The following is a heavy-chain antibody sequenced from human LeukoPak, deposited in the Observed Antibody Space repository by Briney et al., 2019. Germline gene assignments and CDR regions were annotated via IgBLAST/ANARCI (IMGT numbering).Heavy chain of an antibody. Sequence: ASVKVSCKVSGYTLTELSMHWVRQAPGKGLEWMGGFDPEDGETIYAQKFQGRVTMTEDTSTDTAYMELSSLRSEDTALYYCARDGYSSGWYDVYYYYMDVWGKGTTVSVSS. CDR2: FDPEDGET. CDR3: ARDGYSSGWYDVYYYYMDV. V-gene: IGHV1-24*01. J-gene: IGHJ6*03. CDR1: GYTLTELS. D-gene: IGHD6-19*01.